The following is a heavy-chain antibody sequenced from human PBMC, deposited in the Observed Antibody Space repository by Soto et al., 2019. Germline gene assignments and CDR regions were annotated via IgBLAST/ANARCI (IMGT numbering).Heavy chain of an antibody. CDR2: ISSSGGTT. D-gene: IGHD3-16*01. J-gene: IGHJ4*02. V-gene: IGHV3-23*01. Sequence: EVQLLESGGGLVQPGGSLRLSCAVSGFTFSSFAMSWVRQAPGKGLEWVSVISSSGGTTYYTDSVKGRFTISRDNSKNTLYLQMNSLRAEDTDVYYCARDYSYACDYWGQGTLVTVSS. CDR1: GFTFSSFA. CDR3: ARDYSYACDY.